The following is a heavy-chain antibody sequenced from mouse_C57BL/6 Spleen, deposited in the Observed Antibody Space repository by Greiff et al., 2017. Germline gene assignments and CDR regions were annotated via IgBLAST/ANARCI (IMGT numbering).Heavy chain of an antibody. Sequence: QVQLQQSGAELARPGASVKLSCKASGSTFTSYGISWVKQRTGQGLEWIGEIYPRSGNTYYNEKFKGKATLTADKSSSTAYMELRSLTSEDSAVYFCARRDDGYPFDYWGQGTTLTVSS. CDR3: ARRDDGYPFDY. CDR2: IYPRSGNT. D-gene: IGHD2-3*01. V-gene: IGHV1-81*01. CDR1: GSTFTSYG. J-gene: IGHJ2*01.